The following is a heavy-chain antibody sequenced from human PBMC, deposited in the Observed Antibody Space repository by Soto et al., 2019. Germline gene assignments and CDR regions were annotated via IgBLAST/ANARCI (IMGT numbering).Heavy chain of an antibody. CDR3: ARLDSQYSSSAAGGGYYYYGMDV. D-gene: IGHD6-6*01. Sequence: SVKVSCKASGGTFSSYAISWVRQAPGQGLEWMGGIIPIFGTANYAQKFQGRVTITADESTSTAYMELSSLRSEDTAVYYCARLDSQYSSSAAGGGYYYYGMDVWGQVSKVTVSS. V-gene: IGHV1-69*13. J-gene: IGHJ6*02. CDR1: GGTFSSYA. CDR2: IIPIFGTA.